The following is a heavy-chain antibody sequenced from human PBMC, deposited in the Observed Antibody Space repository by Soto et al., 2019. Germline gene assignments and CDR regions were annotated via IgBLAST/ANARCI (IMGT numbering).Heavy chain of an antibody. J-gene: IGHJ5*02. CDR3: AKKGSSWSHWFDP. V-gene: IGHV3-30*18. CDR1: GFTFSSCG. D-gene: IGHD6-13*01. Sequence: GSLRLSCAASGFTFSSCGMHWVRQAPGKGLEWVAVISYDGSNKYYADSVKGRFTISRDNSKNTLYLQMNSLRAEDTAVYYCAKKGSSWSHWFDPWGQGTLVTVSS. CDR2: ISYDGSNK.